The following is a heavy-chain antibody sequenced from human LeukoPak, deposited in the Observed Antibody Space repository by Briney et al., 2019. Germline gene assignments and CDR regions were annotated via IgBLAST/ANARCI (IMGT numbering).Heavy chain of an antibody. V-gene: IGHV3-73*01. CDR3: TTPRITMVRGEL. Sequence: GGSLRLSCAASGFTFSGSAMHWVRQASGKGLEWVGRIRSKAYSYATAYAASVKGRLTISRDDSKNTAYLQMNSLKTEDTAVYYCTTPRITMVRGELWGQGTLVTVSS. CDR2: IRSKAYSYAT. CDR1: GFTFSGSA. D-gene: IGHD3-10*01. J-gene: IGHJ4*02.